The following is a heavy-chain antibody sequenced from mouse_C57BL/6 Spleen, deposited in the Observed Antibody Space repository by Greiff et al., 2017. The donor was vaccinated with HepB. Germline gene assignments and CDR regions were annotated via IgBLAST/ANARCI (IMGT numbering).Heavy chain of an antibody. CDR3: ARGGGYYYSNYDAMDY. V-gene: IGHV1-80*01. Sequence: QVQLKESGAELVKPGASVKISCKASGYAFSSYWMNWVKQRPGKGLEWIGQIYPGDGDTNYNGKFKGKATLTADKSSSTAYMQLSSLTSEDSAVYFCARGGGYYYSNYDAMDYWGQGTSVTVSS. CDR2: IYPGDGDT. CDR1: GYAFSSYW. D-gene: IGHD2-5*01. J-gene: IGHJ4*01.